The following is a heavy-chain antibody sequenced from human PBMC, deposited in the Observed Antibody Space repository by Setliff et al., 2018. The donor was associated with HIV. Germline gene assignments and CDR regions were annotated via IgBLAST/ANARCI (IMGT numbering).Heavy chain of an antibody. V-gene: IGHV3-21*01. J-gene: IGHJ3*02. CDR1: TFTFNSYT. D-gene: IGHD4-17*01. CDR2: ITGSSNYI. Sequence: SLKISCAASTFTFNSYTMNWVRQAPGKGLEWVSSITGSSNYIYYADSVKGRFTISRDNAKNSLYLRMNSLRAEDTAVYYCARADYHDAFDIWGQGTLVTVSS. CDR3: ARADYHDAFDI.